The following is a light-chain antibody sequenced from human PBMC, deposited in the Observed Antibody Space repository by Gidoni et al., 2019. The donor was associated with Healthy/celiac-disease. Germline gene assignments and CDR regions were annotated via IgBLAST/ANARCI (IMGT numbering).Light chain of an antibody. CDR1: QDFSNY. J-gene: IGKJ2*01. Sequence: DIQMTQSPSSLSASVGDRVTITCQASQDFSNYLNWYQQKPGKAPKLLIYDASKLETGVPSRVSGRGSGTDFNFTNSSLEAEDIATYYCQQYDNLPMYTFGQGTKLEIK. CDR3: QQYDNLPMYT. V-gene: IGKV1-33*01. CDR2: DAS.